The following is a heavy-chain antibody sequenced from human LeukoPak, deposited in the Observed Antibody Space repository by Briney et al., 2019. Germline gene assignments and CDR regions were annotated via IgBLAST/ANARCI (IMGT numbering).Heavy chain of an antibody. J-gene: IGHJ4*02. D-gene: IGHD3-16*01. CDR3: ARDHVRDY. Sequence: GGSLRLSCAVSGFTVSSNYMSWVRQAPGKGLEWVSVIYSGGSTYYADSVKGRFTISRDNSKNTLYLQMNSLRAEDTAVYYCARDHVRDYWGQGTLVTVSS. CDR1: GFTVSSNY. CDR2: IYSGGST. V-gene: IGHV3-53*01.